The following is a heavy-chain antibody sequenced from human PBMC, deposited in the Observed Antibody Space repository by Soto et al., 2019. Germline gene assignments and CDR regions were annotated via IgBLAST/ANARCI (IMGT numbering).Heavy chain of an antibody. V-gene: IGHV1-58*02. Sequence: SVKVSCKASGFTFGTSAIQWVRQTRGHRLEWIGWIVVGTGNTNYAQKFQERVTISRDNSKNTVYLQMNSLRGEDTAMYYCARLGPYDPGSYSFRYNWFDPWGQGTLVTVSS. CDR1: GFTFGTSA. CDR3: ARLGPYDPGSYSFRYNWFDP. D-gene: IGHD3-10*01. CDR2: IVVGTGNT. J-gene: IGHJ5*02.